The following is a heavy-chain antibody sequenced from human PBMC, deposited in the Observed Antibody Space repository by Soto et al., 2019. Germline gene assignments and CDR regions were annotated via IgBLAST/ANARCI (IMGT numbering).Heavy chain of an antibody. Sequence: EVQLLESGGGLVQPGGSLRLSCAASGFTFSSYAMSWVRQAPGKGLEWVSAISGRGGSTYYADSVKGRFTISRDNTKNTLYLQMNSLRAEDTVVYYCPKDITPDLDAFDIWGQGTMVTVSS. V-gene: IGHV3-23*01. CDR2: ISGRGGST. D-gene: IGHD1-20*01. J-gene: IGHJ3*02. CDR3: PKDITPDLDAFDI. CDR1: GFTFSSYA.